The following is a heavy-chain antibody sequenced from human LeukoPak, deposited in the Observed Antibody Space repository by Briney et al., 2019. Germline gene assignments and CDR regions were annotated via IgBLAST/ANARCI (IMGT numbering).Heavy chain of an antibody. Sequence: GGSLRLSCAASGFTFSSYSMNWVRQAPGKGLERVSYSSSSGSTISYADSVQGRFTISRDNAKNSLYLQMNSLRAEDTAVYYCARVPTTYGMDVWGQGTTVAVSS. D-gene: IGHD4-17*01. CDR2: SSSSGSTI. J-gene: IGHJ6*02. V-gene: IGHV3-48*01. CDR3: ARVPTTYGMDV. CDR1: GFTFSSYS.